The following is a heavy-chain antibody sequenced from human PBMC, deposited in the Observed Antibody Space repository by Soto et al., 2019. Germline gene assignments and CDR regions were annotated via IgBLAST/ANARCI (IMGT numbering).Heavy chain of an antibody. J-gene: IGHJ4*02. D-gene: IGHD4-4*01. Sequence: QVQMVQSGGEMKKHGASVKVSCKTSGYTFTNHGVSWVRQAPGQGLEWMGWISAYNGDTDYAPKFQDRVTMTMDTSTSTVFLELSSLRADDTAVYYCARDLDYSNSICVYWGQGTPVTVSS. CDR1: GYTFTNHG. V-gene: IGHV1-18*04. CDR2: ISAYNGDT. CDR3: ARDLDYSNSICVY.